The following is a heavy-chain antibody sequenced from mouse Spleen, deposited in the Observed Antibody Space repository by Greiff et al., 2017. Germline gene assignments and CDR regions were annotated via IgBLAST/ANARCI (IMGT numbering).Heavy chain of an antibody. D-gene: IGHD2-3*01. Sequence: DVQLQESGAELVRPGASVKLSCTASGFNIKDDYMHWVKQRPEQGLEWIGWIDPENGDTEYASKFQGKATITADTSSNTAYLQLSSLTSEDTAVYYCTTDGYYDYAMDYWGQGTSVTVSS. CDR2: IDPENGDT. V-gene: IGHV14-4*01. J-gene: IGHJ4*01. CDR1: GFNIKDDY. CDR3: TTDGYYDYAMDY.